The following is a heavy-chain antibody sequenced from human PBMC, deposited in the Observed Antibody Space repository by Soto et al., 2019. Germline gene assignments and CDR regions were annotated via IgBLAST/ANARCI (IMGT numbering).Heavy chain of an antibody. J-gene: IGHJ5*02. V-gene: IGHV1-18*04. CDR3: ARDSSSWYQAPPGVDWFDP. CDR2: ISAYNGNT. Sequence: GASVKVSCKASGYTFTSYGISWVRQAPGQGLEWMGWISAYNGNTNYAQKLQGRVTMTTDTSTSTAYMELRSLRSDDTAVYYCARDSSSWYQAPPGVDWFDPWGQGPLVTVSS. CDR1: GYTFTSYG. D-gene: IGHD6-13*01.